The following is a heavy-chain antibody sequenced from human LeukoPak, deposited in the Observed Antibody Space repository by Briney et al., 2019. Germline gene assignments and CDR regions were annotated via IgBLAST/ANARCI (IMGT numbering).Heavy chain of an antibody. CDR3: VTPTREKTVAVVYLS. V-gene: IGHV1-69-2*01. Sequence: ASVKVSCKASGYTLTDYYMHWVRQAPGKGLEWMGRADPEDGEAIYAAKFQGRVTITADTSIDTVYMELSSLRSEDTAVYYCVTPTREKTVAVVYLSWGQGTQVTVSS. CDR2: ADPEDGEA. D-gene: IGHD3-16*02. CDR1: GYTLTDYY. J-gene: IGHJ5*02.